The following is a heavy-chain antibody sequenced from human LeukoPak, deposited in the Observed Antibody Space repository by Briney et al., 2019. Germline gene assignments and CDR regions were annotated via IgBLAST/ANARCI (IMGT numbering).Heavy chain of an antibody. D-gene: IGHD2-2*01. Sequence: SETLSLTCTVSGGSISSYYWSWIRQPPGKGLEWIGYIYYSGSTNYNPSLKSRVTISVDTSENQFSLKLSSVTAADTAVYYCARAGYCSSTSCRYNGAWFDPWGQGTLVTVSS. J-gene: IGHJ5*02. CDR1: GGSISSYY. V-gene: IGHV4-59*01. CDR2: IYYSGST. CDR3: ARAGYCSSTSCRYNGAWFDP.